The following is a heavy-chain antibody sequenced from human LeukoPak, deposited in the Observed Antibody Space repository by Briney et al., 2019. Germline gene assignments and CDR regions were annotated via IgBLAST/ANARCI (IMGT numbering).Heavy chain of an antibody. J-gene: IGHJ3*02. CDR2: FYDSGST. CDR1: GYSISSGYY. Sequence: SETLSLTCAVSGYSISSGYYWGWIRQPPGKGLEWIGSFYDSGSTYYNPSLKSRVTISVDTSKNQFSLKLSSVTAADTAVYYCARHRRPRVGAVHGDAFDIWGQGTMVTVSS. D-gene: IGHD1-26*01. V-gene: IGHV4-38-2*01. CDR3: ARHRRPRVGAVHGDAFDI.